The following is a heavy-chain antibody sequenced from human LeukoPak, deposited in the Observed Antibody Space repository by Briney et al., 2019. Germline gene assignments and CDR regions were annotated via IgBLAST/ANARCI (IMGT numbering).Heavy chain of an antibody. D-gene: IGHD2-8*02. CDR1: GFTFSSYA. CDR2: ISSNGGST. CDR3: VNGSYWWLVTNFDY. V-gene: IGHV3-64D*06. J-gene: IGHJ4*02. Sequence: PGGSLRLSCSASGFTFSSYAMHWVRQAPGKGLEYVSAISSNGGSTYYADSVKGGFTISRDNYKNTLYLQMSSLRAEDTAVYYCVNGSYWWLVTNFDYWGQGTLVTVSS.